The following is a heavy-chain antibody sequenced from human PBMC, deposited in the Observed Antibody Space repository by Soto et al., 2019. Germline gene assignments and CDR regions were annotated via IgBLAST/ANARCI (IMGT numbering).Heavy chain of an antibody. J-gene: IGHJ4*01. V-gene: IGHV3-23*01. CDR2: ISGSGGST. D-gene: IGHD6-13*01. CDR1: GFTFSSYA. CDR3: AKYRSSSWSVGLDY. Sequence: EVQLLESGGGLVQPGGSLRLSCAASGFTFSSYAMSWVRQAPGKGLEWVSAISGSGGSTYYADSVKGRFTISRDNSKNTLYLQMKSLTAEDTAVYYCAKYRSSSWSVGLDYWGHGTLVTVSS.